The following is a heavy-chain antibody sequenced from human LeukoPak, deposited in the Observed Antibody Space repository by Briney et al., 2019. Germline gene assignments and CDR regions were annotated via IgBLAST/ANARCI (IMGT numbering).Heavy chain of an antibody. Sequence: SETLSLTCTVSGGSISSSSYYWGWIRQPPGKGLEWIGSIYYSGSTYYNPSLKSRVTISVDTSKNQFSLKLSSVTAADTAVYYCARLRKDGYKGFSYWGQGTLVTVSS. V-gene: IGHV4-39*01. CDR1: GGSISSSSYY. J-gene: IGHJ4*02. CDR3: ARLRKDGYKGFSY. CDR2: IYYSGST. D-gene: IGHD5-24*01.